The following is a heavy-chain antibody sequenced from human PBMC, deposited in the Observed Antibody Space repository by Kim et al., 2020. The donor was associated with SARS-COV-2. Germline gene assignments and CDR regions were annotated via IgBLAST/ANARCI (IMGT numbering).Heavy chain of an antibody. CDR3: ARSKRLGVYVVVIATNNWFDP. V-gene: IGHV1-46*01. CDR2: INPSGGST. Sequence: ASVKVSCKASGYTFTSYYMHWVRQAPGQGLEWMGIINPSGGSTSYAQKFQGRVTMTRDTSTSTVYMELSSLRSEDTAVYYCARSKRLGVYVVVIATNNWFDPWGQGTLVTVSS. J-gene: IGHJ5*02. D-gene: IGHD2-21*01. CDR1: GYTFTSYY.